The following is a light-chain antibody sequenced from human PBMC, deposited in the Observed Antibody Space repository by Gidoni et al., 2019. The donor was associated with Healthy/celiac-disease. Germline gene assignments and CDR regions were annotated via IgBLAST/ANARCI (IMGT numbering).Light chain of an antibody. J-gene: IGKJ3*01. Sequence: DIVMTQFPLSLPVTPGEPVSISCRSSQSLLHSNGYNYLDWYLQKPGQSPQLLIYLGSNRASGVPDRFSGSGSGTDFTLKISKVEAEDVGVYYCMQALQTPRTFGPGTKVDIK. CDR1: QSLLHSNGYNY. CDR3: MQALQTPRT. CDR2: LGS. V-gene: IGKV2-28*01.